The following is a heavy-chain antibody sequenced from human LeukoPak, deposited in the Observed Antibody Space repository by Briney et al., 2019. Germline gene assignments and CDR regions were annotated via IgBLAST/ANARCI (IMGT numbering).Heavy chain of an antibody. Sequence: SVKVSCKASGFTFTSSAVQWVRQARGQRLEWIGWIVVGSGNTNYAQKFQERVTITRDMSTSTAYMELSSLRSEDTAVYYCAAGYYDISTGYYTTYAFDIWGQGTMVTVSS. V-gene: IGHV1-58*01. CDR2: IVVGSGNT. D-gene: IGHD3-9*01. CDR1: GFTFTSSA. CDR3: AAGYYDISTGYYTTYAFDI. J-gene: IGHJ3*02.